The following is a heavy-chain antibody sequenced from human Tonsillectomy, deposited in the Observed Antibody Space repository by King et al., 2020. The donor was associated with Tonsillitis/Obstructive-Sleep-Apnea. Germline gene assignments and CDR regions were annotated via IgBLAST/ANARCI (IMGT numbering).Heavy chain of an antibody. D-gene: IGHD7-27*01. CDR3: ARLTGRTYYFES. V-gene: IGHV3-7*04. CDR1: GFTFSAYW. J-gene: IGHJ4*02. CDR2: INQDESEK. Sequence: VQLVESGGGLVQPGGSQRLSCAGSGFTFSAYWMSWVRQAPGKGLEWVANINQDESEKYYVDSVRGRFPISRDNAKNSLYLQMNSLRAEDTAVYYCARLTGRTYYFESWGQGTLVTVSS.